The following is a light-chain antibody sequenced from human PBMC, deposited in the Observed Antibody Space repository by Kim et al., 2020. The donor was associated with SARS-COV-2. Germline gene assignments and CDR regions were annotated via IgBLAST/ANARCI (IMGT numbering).Light chain of an antibody. CDR1: TLRKYY. CDR2: NRK. J-gene: IGLJ3*02. Sequence: ALGQTVRITCQGDTLRKYYTNWYQQKPGQAPVLVIYNRKNRPSGVPDRFSGSNSGNTASLTITGVQAEDEADYYCDSRDNSGNNWVFGGGTKLTVL. V-gene: IGLV3-19*01. CDR3: DSRDNSGNNWV.